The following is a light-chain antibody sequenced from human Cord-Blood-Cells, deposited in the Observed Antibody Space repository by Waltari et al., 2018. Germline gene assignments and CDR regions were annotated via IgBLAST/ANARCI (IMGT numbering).Light chain of an antibody. CDR2: AAS. CDR3: QQLNSYSWT. J-gene: IGKJ1*01. CDR1: QGISSY. V-gene: IGKV1-9*01. Sequence: DIQLTQSPSFLSASVGDRVTITCRASQGISSYLAWYQQKPGKAPELLIYAASTLQSGVPSRFSGSGSGTEFTLTISSLQPEDFATYYCQQLNSYSWTFGQGTKVEIK.